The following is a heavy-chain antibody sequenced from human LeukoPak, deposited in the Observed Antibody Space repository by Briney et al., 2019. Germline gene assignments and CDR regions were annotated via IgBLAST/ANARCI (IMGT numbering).Heavy chain of an antibody. J-gene: IGHJ6*04. Sequence: ASVTVSCKASGYTFNNHSINWVRQAPGQGLEYMGWIDTNTGNPTYAQAFTGRIVFSLDTSVSTAYLQIRSLKADDTAVYFCARRSMVQHLDVWGKGTTVIVSS. D-gene: IGHD3-10*01. CDR1: GYTFNNHS. V-gene: IGHV7-4-1*02. CDR2: IDTNTGNP. CDR3: ARRSMVQHLDV.